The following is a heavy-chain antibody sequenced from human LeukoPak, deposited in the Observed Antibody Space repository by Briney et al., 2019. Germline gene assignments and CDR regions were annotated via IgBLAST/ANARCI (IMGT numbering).Heavy chain of an antibody. J-gene: IGHJ4*02. D-gene: IGHD3-22*01. CDR2: ITYSGST. V-gene: IGHV4-31*03. CDR3: ARDRRAYDSSGFPDY. Sequence: SQTLSLTCTVSGGSISSGGYYWSWIRQHPGQGLELIGCITYSGSTHYNPSLKSRVTMSVDTSKNQFSLKLSSVTAADTAVYYCARDRRAYDSSGFPDYWGQGTLVTVSS. CDR1: GGSISSGGYY.